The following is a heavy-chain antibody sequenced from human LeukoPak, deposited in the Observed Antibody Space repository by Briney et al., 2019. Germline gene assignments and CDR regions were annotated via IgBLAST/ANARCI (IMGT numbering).Heavy chain of an antibody. J-gene: IGHJ4*02. CDR2: IYYSGRT. CDR1: GGSISSSSFY. Sequence: KPSETLSLTCAVSGGSISSSSFYWGWIRQPPGKGLEWIGSIYYSGRTSYNPSLQSRVTISADTSRNQFSLKLSSVTAADTAIYYCARHIHSSDWKYYFDYWGQGTLVTVSS. CDR3: ARHIHSSDWKYYFDY. V-gene: IGHV4-39*01. D-gene: IGHD6-19*01.